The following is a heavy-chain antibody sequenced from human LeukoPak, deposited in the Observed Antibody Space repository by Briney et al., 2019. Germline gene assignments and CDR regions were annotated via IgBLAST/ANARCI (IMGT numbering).Heavy chain of an antibody. CDR1: GGSISSGGYY. V-gene: IGHV4-30-2*01. J-gene: IGHJ4*02. Sequence: PSQTLSLTCTVSGGSISSGGYYWSWIRQPPGTGLEWIGEINHSGSTNYNPSLKSRVTISVDTSKNQFSLKLSSVTAADTAVYYCARGRYDSSGYYYTPNTFDYWGQGTLVTVSS. CDR3: ARGRYDSSGYYYTPNTFDY. D-gene: IGHD3-22*01. CDR2: INHSGST.